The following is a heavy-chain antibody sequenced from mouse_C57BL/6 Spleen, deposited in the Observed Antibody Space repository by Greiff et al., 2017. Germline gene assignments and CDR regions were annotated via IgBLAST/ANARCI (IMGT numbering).Heavy chain of an antibody. Sequence: EVQLQQSGAELVRPGASVKLSCTASGFNIKDDYMHWVKQRPEQGLEWIGWIDPENGDTESASKFQGKATITADTSSNTAYLQLSSLTSEDTAVYYCTSNAMDYWGQGTSVTVAS. CDR2: IDPENGDT. V-gene: IGHV14-4*01. CDR1: GFNIKDDY. CDR3: TSNAMDY. J-gene: IGHJ4*01.